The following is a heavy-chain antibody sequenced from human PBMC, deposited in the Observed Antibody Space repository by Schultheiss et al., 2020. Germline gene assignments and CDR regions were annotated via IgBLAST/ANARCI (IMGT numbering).Heavy chain of an antibody. CDR1: GYTFTSYD. J-gene: IGHJ6*04. D-gene: IGHD4-17*01. CDR2: MNPNSGGT. V-gene: IGHV1-2*02. CDR3: ARATTVTTWVLEYYYYGMDV. Sequence: ASVKVSCKASGYTFTSYDINWVRQATGQGLEWMGWMNPNSGGTNYAQKFQGRVTMTRDTSISTAYMELSRLRSDDTAVYYCARATTVTTWVLEYYYYGMDVWGKGTTVTVSS.